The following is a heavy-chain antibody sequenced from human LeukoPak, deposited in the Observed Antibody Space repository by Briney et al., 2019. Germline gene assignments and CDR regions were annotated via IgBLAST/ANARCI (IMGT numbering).Heavy chain of an antibody. CDR1: GGSISSGDHY. D-gene: IGHD1-1*01. V-gene: IGHV4-39*07. CDR2: IYYRGNT. CDR3: SRDPPGTTAFDL. Sequence: SETLSLTCTVSGGSISSGDHYWGWIRQPPGKGLEWIGRIYYRGNTYYNPSLKSRVTISVDTSKNQFSLKLSSVTAADTAMFYCSRDPPGTTAFDLWGQGTMVTVSS. J-gene: IGHJ3*01.